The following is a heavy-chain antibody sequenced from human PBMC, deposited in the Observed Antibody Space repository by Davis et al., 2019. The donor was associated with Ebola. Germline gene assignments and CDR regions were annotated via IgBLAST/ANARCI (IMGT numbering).Heavy chain of an antibody. D-gene: IGHD3-3*01. CDR2: ISRSGITT. CDR1: GFTFSSYA. V-gene: IGHV3-23*01. CDR3: AKEGVGASGYFHPGYSFYYLDV. Sequence: PGGSLRLSCAASGFTFSSYALNWVRQAPGKGLEWVSSISRSGITTYYTDSVKGRFTISRDNSKDTLYLQMNSLSAEDTAVYFCAKEGVGASGYFHPGYSFYYLDVWGKGTTVSVSS. J-gene: IGHJ6*03.